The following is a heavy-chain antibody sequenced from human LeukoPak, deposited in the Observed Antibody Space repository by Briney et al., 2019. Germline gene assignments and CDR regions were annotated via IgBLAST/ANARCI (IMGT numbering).Heavy chain of an antibody. V-gene: IGHV3-7*03. J-gene: IGHJ4*02. CDR1: GFSISTYW. D-gene: IGHD6-19*01. CDR2: IKQDGSKK. CDR3: AKGGIAVAGIHYFDY. Sequence: GGSLRLSCAASGFSISTYWMSWVRQAPGKGLEWVANIKQDGSKKYYVDSVKGRFTISRDNAKNSLYLQMNSLRAEDTAVYYCAKGGIAVAGIHYFDYWGQGTLVTVSS.